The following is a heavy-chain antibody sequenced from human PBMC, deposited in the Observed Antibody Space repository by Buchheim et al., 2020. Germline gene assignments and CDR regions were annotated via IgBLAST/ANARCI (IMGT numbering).Heavy chain of an antibody. Sequence: QVQLQESGPGLVKPSQTLSLTCTVSGGSIWCGVYYWSWIRQHPEKGLEWIGYIYYSGSTYYNPSLQSRVSISVDTSKNQFSLKLSSVTAADTAVYYCARERVDSGQHARWGQGTL. J-gene: IGHJ4*02. D-gene: IGHD5-12*01. CDR1: GGSIWCGVYY. CDR3: ARERVDSGQHAR. CDR2: IYYSGST. V-gene: IGHV4-31*03.